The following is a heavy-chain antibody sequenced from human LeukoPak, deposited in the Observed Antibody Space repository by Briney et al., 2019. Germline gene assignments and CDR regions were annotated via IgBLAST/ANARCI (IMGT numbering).Heavy chain of an antibody. CDR3: ARDWGRRYSSGWYRDFDY. J-gene: IGHJ4*02. CDR1: GFTFSNYA. Sequence: GRSLRLSCAASGFTFSNYAMHWVRQAPGKGLEWVAVISYDGSDKYYADSVKGRFTFSRDNSKNTLYLQMNSLRPEDTAVYYCARDWGRRYSSGWYRDFDYWGQGTLVTVSS. CDR2: ISYDGSDK. D-gene: IGHD6-19*01. V-gene: IGHV3-30-3*01.